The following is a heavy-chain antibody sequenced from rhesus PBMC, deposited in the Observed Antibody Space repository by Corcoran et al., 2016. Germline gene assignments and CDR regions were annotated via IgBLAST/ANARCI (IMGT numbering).Heavy chain of an antibody. CDR2: SYGSGGST. D-gene: IGHD2-21*01. CDR3: ARLVVVAMGSLDV. V-gene: IGHV4-93*02. J-gene: IGHJ5-2*02. Sequence: QVQLQESGPAVVKPSETLSLTCAVSGGSISSSNWWSWIRQSPGKGLEWIGGSYGSGGSTEYNPSLKSRVTISLDTSKTQFSLKLSSVTAAATAVYYCARLVVVAMGSLDVWGRGVPVTVSS. CDR1: GGSISSSNW.